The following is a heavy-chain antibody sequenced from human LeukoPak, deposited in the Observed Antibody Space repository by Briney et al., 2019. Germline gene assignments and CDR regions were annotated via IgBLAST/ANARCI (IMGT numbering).Heavy chain of an antibody. CDR1: GASISGSSHYF. J-gene: IGHJ5*02. CDR3: ARHRYYDILTVGPNWFDP. D-gene: IGHD3-9*01. V-gene: IGHV4-61*05. CDR2: IYDSGST. Sequence: PSETLSLTCTVSGASISGSSHYFWGWIRQPPGKGLEWIGYIYDSGSTNYNPSLKSRVTISVDTSKNQFSLKLSSVTAADTAVYYCARHRYYDILTVGPNWFDPWGQGTLVTVSS.